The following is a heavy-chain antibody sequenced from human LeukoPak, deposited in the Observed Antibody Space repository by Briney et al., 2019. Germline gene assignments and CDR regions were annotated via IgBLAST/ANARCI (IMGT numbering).Heavy chain of an antibody. CDR2: IKSKTDGGTT. V-gene: IGHV3-15*07. D-gene: IGHD1-26*01. Sequence: GGSLRLSCAASGFTFSNAWMNWVRQAPGKGLEWVGRIKSKTDGGTTDYAAPVKGRFTISRDDSKNTLYLQMNSLRAEDTAVYYCAKNIVGATNYWGQGTLVTVSS. CDR1: GFTFSNAW. J-gene: IGHJ4*02. CDR3: AKNIVGATNY.